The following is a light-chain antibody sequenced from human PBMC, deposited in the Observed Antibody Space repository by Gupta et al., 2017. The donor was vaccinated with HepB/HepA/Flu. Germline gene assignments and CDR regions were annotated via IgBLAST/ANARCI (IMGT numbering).Light chain of an antibody. Sequence: EIVLPQSPGTLSLSPGERATLSGRASQSVSSSYLAWYQQKPGQAPRLLIYGASSRATGIPDRFSGSGSGTDFTLTISRLEPEDFAVYYCQQYGSSSWTFGQGTKVEIK. CDR3: QQYGSSSWT. CDR1: QSVSSSY. V-gene: IGKV3-20*01. J-gene: IGKJ1*01. CDR2: GAS.